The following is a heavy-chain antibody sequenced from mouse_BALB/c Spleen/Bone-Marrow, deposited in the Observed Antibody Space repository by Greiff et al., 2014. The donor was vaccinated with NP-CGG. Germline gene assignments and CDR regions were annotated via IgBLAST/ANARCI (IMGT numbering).Heavy chain of an antibody. J-gene: IGHJ3*01. V-gene: IGHV1-14*01. CDR1: GYSFTIYF. Sequence: EVQLLESGPELVKPGASVKMSCKASGYSFTIYFMHWVKQNPVQGLEWIGYINPYNDGTKYNEKFKGKATLTSDKSSSTAYMELSSLTSEDSAVYYCGRSGRYDGFAYWGQGTLVTVSA. CDR3: GRSGRYDGFAY. D-gene: IGHD2-14*01. CDR2: INPYNDGT.